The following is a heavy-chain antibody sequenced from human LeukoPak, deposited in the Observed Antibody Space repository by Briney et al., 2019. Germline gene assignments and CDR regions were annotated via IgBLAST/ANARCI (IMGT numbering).Heavy chain of an antibody. Sequence: GGSLRLSCAASGFTFSSYAMSWVRQAPGKGLEWVSAISGSGGSTYYADSVKGRFTISRDNSKNTLHLQMNSLRAEDTAVYYCAKDGPTPLDSSGYYSYWYFDLWGRGTLVTVSS. CDR1: GFTFSSYA. CDR2: ISGSGGST. CDR3: AKDGPTPLDSSGYYSYWYFDL. D-gene: IGHD3-22*01. J-gene: IGHJ2*01. V-gene: IGHV3-23*01.